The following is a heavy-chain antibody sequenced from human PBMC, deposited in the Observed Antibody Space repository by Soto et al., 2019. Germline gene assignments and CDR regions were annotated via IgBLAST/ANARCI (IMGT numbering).Heavy chain of an antibody. Sequence: ASVKVSCKASGYTFTSYGISWVRQAPGQGLEWMGWISAYNGNTNYAQKLQGRVTMTTDTSTSTAYMELRSLRSDDTAVYYCGRVLPPSVVAATPHWFDPWGQGTLVTVSS. D-gene: IGHD2-15*01. CDR3: GRVLPPSVVAATPHWFDP. J-gene: IGHJ5*02. V-gene: IGHV1-18*01. CDR2: ISAYNGNT. CDR1: GYTFTSYG.